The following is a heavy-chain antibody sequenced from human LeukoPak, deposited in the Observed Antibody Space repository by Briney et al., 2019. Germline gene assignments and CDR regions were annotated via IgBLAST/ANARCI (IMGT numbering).Heavy chain of an antibody. CDR3: ARHGVLLLWFGGHFDY. CDR2: IYTSGST. Sequence: PSETLSLTCTVSGGSISSGSYYWSWIRQPAGKGLEWIGRIYTSGSTNYNPSLKSRVTISVDTSKNQFSLKLSSVTAADTAVYYCARHGVLLLWFGGHFDYWGQGTLVTVSS. D-gene: IGHD3-10*01. CDR1: GGSISSGSYY. V-gene: IGHV4-61*02. J-gene: IGHJ4*02.